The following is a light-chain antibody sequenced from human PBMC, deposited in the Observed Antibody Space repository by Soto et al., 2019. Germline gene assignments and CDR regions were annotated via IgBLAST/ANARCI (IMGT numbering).Light chain of an antibody. CDR1: RSDVGAYNY. CDR2: EVT. V-gene: IGLV2-14*01. CDR3: SSFTSRFTFV. Sequence: QSLLTHPASFSGSPGQSIAISCTGTRSDVGAYNYVSWYQQHPGKAPKLMISEVTNRLSGVSDRFSGSKSGNTASLTISGLQAEDEADYYCSSFTSRFTFVFGTGTKITVL. J-gene: IGLJ1*01.